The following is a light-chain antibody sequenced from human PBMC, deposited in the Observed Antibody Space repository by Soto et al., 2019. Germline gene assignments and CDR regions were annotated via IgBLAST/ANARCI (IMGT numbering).Light chain of an antibody. CDR3: AAWDDSLSGQV. J-gene: IGLJ2*01. CDR1: TSNIGINS. V-gene: IGLV1-47*01. CDR2: RSN. Sequence: QSVLTQPPSASGTPGQRITISCCGSTSNIGINSVFWYQHLPGTAPKLLIYRSNQRASGVPDRFSASKSGTSASLAISGLRSEDEADYYCAAWDDSLSGQVFGGGTKLTV.